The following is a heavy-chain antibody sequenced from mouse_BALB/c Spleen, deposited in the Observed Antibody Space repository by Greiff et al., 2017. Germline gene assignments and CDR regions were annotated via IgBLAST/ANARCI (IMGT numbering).Heavy chain of an antibody. J-gene: IGHJ4*01. V-gene: IGHV5-12-2*01. CDR1: GFTFSSYT. CDR2: ISNGGGST. CDR3: ARHDYDGYAMDY. D-gene: IGHD2-4*01. Sequence: EVKLMESGGGLVQPGGSLKLSCAASGFTFSSYTMSWVRQTPEKRLEWVPYISNGGGSTYYPDTVKGRFTISRDNAKNTLYLQMSSLKSEDTAMYYCARHDYDGYAMDYWGQGTSVTGSS.